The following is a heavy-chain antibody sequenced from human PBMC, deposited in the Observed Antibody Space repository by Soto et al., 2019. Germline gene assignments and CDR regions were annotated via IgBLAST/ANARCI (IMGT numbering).Heavy chain of an antibody. D-gene: IGHD6-19*01. V-gene: IGHV4-39*01. CDR2: IYYSGST. CDR3: VRLGGAVAPYYYGMDV. CDR1: GGSISSSSYY. Sequence: PSETLSLTCTVSGGSISSSSYYWGWIRQPPGKGLEWIGSIYYSGSTYYNPSLKSRVTISVDTSKNQFSLKLSSVTAADTAVYYCVRLGGAVAPYYYGMDVWGQGTTVTVSS. J-gene: IGHJ6*02.